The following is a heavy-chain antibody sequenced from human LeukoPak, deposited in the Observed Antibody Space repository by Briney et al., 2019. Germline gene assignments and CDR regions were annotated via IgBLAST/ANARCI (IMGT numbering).Heavy chain of an antibody. Sequence: GGSLRLSCAASGFTFSSCAMHWVRQAPGKGLEWVAVISYDGSNKHYADSVKGRFTTSRDNSKNTLYPQMNSLRAEDTAVYYCARPLAVYWGQGTLVTVSS. V-gene: IGHV3-30*04. CDR2: ISYDGSNK. CDR1: GFTFSSCA. CDR3: ARPLAVY. J-gene: IGHJ4*02.